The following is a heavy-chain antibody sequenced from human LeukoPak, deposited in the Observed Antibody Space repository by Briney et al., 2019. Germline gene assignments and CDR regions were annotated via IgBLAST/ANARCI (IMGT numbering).Heavy chain of an antibody. J-gene: IGHJ3*02. CDR1: GFTFSKYW. D-gene: IGHD4-23*01. CDR2: INPDDKST. CDR3: LTIVETPIDAFDI. Sequence: GGSLRLSCATSGFTFSKYWLHWVRQPPGRGLVWLARINPDDKSTSYADSVKGRFTISIDDAKETLFLQMNSLTAEDTAVYYCLTIVETPIDAFDIWGQGAMVTVSS. V-gene: IGHV3-74*01.